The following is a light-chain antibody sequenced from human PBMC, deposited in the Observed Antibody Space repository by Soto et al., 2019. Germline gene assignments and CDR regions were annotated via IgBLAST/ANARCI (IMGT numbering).Light chain of an antibody. CDR3: QQYNSYPWT. J-gene: IGKJ1*01. Sequence: DIQMTQSPPNLSASVGDRVTITCRASQSISSWLDWYQQKPGKAPKLLIYKASSLESGVPSRFSGSGSGTEFTLTISSLQPDDFATYYCQQYNSYPWTFGQGTKVEIK. CDR2: KAS. V-gene: IGKV1-5*03. CDR1: QSISSW.